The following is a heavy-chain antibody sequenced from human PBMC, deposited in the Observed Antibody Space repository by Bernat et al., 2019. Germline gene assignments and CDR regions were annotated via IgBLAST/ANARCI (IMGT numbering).Heavy chain of an antibody. CDR2: IYYSGST. CDR1: GGSISSGGYY. J-gene: IGHJ4*02. Sequence: QVQLQESGPGLVKPSQTLSLTCTVSGGSISSGGYYWSWIRQHPGKGLEWIGYIYYSGSTYYNPSLKSRVTISVDTSKNQFSLKLSSVTAADTAVYYCATLTLGYCSSTSCYFDYWGQGTLVTVSS. CDR3: ATLTLGYCSSTSCYFDY. D-gene: IGHD2-2*01. V-gene: IGHV4-31*03.